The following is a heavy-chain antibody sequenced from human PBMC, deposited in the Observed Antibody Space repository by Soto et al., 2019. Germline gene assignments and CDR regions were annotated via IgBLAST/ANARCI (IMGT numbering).Heavy chain of an antibody. J-gene: IGHJ5*01. D-gene: IGHD2-21*02. Sequence: WWSLRLCCAASGFSFSTYNMDWFRQAPGKGPEWIAYISTTSFTIYYAASVKGRFTISRDNDRKSLYLEMNSLRDEDTAVYYCARDRCYDGTCYSASDSWGQGTLVTVSS. CDR1: GFSFSTYN. CDR2: ISTTSFTI. CDR3: ARDRCYDGTCYSASDS. V-gene: IGHV3-48*02.